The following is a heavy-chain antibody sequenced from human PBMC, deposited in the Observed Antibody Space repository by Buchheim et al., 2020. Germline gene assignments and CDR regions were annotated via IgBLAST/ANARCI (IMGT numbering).Heavy chain of an antibody. CDR2: IHYSGGT. J-gene: IGHJ6*02. V-gene: IGHV4-30-4*01. Sequence: QVQLQESAPGLVKPSQTLSLTCTVSGVSISSGDRYWSWIRQPPGKGLEWIGYIHYSGGTHSNPSLKRPVPISVDTSKAQFSLKLSSMSAADTALYYCASFKNYYYSGLDVWGQGTT. CDR3: ASFKNYYYSGLDV. CDR1: GVSISSGDRY.